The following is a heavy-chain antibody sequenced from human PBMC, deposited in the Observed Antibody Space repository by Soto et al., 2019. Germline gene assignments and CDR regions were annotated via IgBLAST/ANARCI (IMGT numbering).Heavy chain of an antibody. V-gene: IGHV1-69*08. D-gene: IGHD3-16*01. J-gene: IGHJ4*02. CDR1: GGTFSSYT. Sequence: QVQLVQSGAEVKKPGSSVKVSCKASGGTFSSYTISWVRQAPGQGLEWMGRIIPIIGIANYAQKFQGRVTITADKSTSTAYMELSSMRSEDTAVYYCARDGGFWASDYWGQGTLVTVSS. CDR3: ARDGGFWASDY. CDR2: IIPIIGIA.